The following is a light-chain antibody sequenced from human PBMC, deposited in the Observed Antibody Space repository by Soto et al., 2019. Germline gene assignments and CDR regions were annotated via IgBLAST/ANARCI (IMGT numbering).Light chain of an antibody. CDR1: QSVSRN. CDR2: GTS. J-gene: IGKJ5*01. V-gene: IGKV3-20*01. Sequence: EIVMTQSPATLSVSPGERATLSCRASQSVSRNLAWYQHKPGQAPRLLIYGTSSRATGIPDRFSGSGSGTDFTLTISRLEPEDFAVYYCQQYGSPITFGQGTRVEI. CDR3: QQYGSPIT.